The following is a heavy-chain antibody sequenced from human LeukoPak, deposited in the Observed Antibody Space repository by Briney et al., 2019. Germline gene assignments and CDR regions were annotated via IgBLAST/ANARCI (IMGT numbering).Heavy chain of an antibody. V-gene: IGHV3-23*01. D-gene: IGHD2-21*02. CDR2: ISGSDGST. CDR1: GFTFSSYA. J-gene: IGHJ4*02. CDR3: AKNCGGNCYSDFDY. Sequence: GGSLRLSCAASGFTFSSYAMTWVRQAPGKGLEWVSTISGSDGSTYSADSVKGRFTISRDNSKNTLYLQMNSLRAEDTAVYYCAKNCGGNCYSDFDYWGQGTLVTVSS.